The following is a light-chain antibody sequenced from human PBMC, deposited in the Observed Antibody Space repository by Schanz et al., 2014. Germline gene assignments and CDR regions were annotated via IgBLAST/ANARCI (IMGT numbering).Light chain of an antibody. CDR1: SSDVGGYNY. CDR2: DVT. CDR3: CSYAGKYTWV. Sequence: QSALTQPRSVSGSPGQSVTISCTGTSSDVGGYNYVSWYQQHPGKAPKLMIYDVTKRPSGVPDRFSGSKSGNTASLTISGLQPEDEADYYCCSYAGKYTWVFGGGTKLPVL. V-gene: IGLV2-11*01. J-gene: IGLJ3*02.